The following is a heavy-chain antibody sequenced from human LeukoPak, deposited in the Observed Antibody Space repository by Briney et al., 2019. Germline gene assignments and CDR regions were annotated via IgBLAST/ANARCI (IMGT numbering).Heavy chain of an antibody. Sequence: GGSLRLSCAASGFTFSSYWMHWVRQAPGKGLVWVSCIDSAGTNTYYADSVKGRFTISRDNAKNTLYLQMSSLRAEDTAVYYCIRHTQSHFDYWGQGALVTVSS. CDR1: GFTFSSYW. CDR2: IDSAGTNT. D-gene: IGHD2-2*02. V-gene: IGHV3-74*01. J-gene: IGHJ4*02. CDR3: IRHTQSHFDY.